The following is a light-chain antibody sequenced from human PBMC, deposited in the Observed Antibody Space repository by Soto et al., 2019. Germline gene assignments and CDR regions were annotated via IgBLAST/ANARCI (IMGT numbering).Light chain of an antibody. CDR2: GVY. V-gene: IGKV3D-15*01. CDR1: QSVSSN. J-gene: IGKJ1*01. Sequence: DIVLTQSRSLMHVPPGERATLSCRASQSVSSNLAWYQQKPGQAPRLLIYGVYTRAPGIPARFSGSGSGTEFTLTISSLQSEDYAVYYCHQYHSWPPRTFGQGTKVDIK. CDR3: HQYHSWPPRT.